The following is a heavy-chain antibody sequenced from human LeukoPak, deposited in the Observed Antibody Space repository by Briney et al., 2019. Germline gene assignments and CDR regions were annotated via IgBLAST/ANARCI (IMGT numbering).Heavy chain of an antibody. V-gene: IGHV3-30*04. CDR3: AKVRRTQTFHIVVVTARRQIFDY. CDR2: IAYDGKNT. J-gene: IGHJ4*02. Sequence: HPGGSLRLSCAASGFIFNTYAMYWVRQAPGKGLEWVAVIAYDGKNTTYADSVKGRFTISRDNSKNTLYLQMNSLRAEDTAVYYCAKVRRTQTFHIVVVTARRQIFDYWGQGTLVTVSS. D-gene: IGHD2-21*02. CDR1: GFIFNTYA.